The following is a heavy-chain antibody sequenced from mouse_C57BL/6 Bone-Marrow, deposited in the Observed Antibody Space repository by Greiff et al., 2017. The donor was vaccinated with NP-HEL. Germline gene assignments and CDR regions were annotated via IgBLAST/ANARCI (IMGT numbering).Heavy chain of an antibody. J-gene: IGHJ2*01. CDR1: GYAFSSSW. Sequence: QVQLKESGPELVKPGASVKISCKASGYAFSSSWMNWVKQRPGKGLEWIGRIYPGDGDTNYNGKFKGKATLTADKSSSTAYMQLSSLTSEDSAVYVCARLGGTGTDYWGQGTTLTVSS. D-gene: IGHD4-1*01. CDR3: ARLGGTGTDY. CDR2: IYPGDGDT. V-gene: IGHV1-82*01.